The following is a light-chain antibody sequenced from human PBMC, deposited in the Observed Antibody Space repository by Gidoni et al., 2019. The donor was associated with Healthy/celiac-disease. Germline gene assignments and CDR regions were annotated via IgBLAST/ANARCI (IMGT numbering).Light chain of an antibody. J-gene: IGLJ3*02. Sequence: QTVVTQAPSFSVSPGGTVTLNCGLSSGSVSTSYYPSWYQQTPGQAPRTLIYSTNTRSSGVPDRFSGSILGNKAALTITGAQADDESDYYCVLYMGSGVWVFGGGTKLTVL. CDR2: STN. V-gene: IGLV8-61*01. CDR1: SGSVSTSYY. CDR3: VLYMGSGVWV.